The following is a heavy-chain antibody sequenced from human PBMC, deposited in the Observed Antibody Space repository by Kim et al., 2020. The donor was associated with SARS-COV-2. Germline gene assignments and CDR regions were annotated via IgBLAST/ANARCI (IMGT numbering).Heavy chain of an antibody. CDR2: IYPNDSDT. CDR1: GYTFINYW. J-gene: IGHJ6*02. D-gene: IGHD3-10*02. Sequence: GESLKISCQASGYTFINYWVAWVRQMPGKGLEWMGIIYPNDSDTRYNPSIQGQVNMSVDKSIKTAYLQWSSLKASDSAIYFDARHVGLLSGVEFYGLDVWGHGTTVTVSS. V-gene: IGHV5-51*01. CDR3: ARHVGLLSGVEFYGLDV.